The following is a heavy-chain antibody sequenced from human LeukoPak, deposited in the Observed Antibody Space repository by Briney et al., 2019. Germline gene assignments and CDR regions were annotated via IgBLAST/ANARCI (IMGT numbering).Heavy chain of an antibody. CDR3: AKDRSYRRVGATLD. CDR1: GFTVSSYW. D-gene: IGHD1-26*01. CDR2: INSDGSST. V-gene: IGHV3-74*01. Sequence: GGSLRLSCAASGFTVSSYWMHWVRQAPGKGLVWVSRINSDGSSTTYADSVKGRFTISRDNAKNTLYLQMNSLRTEDTAVYYCAKDRSYRRVGATLDWGQGTLVTVSS. J-gene: IGHJ4*02.